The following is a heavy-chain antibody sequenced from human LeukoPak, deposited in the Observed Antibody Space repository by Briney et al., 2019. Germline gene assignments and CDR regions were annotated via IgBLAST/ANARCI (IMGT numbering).Heavy chain of an antibody. CDR2: IYYSGST. CDR1: GGSISSYY. V-gene: IGHV4-59*01. J-gene: IGHJ4*02. Sequence: SETLSLTCTVSGGSISSYYWSWIRQPPGKGLEWIGYIYYSGSTNYNPSLKSRVTISVDTSKNQFSLKLSSVTAADTAVYYCARGEVGATPIDYWGQGTLVTVSS. CDR3: ARGEVGATPIDY. D-gene: IGHD1-26*01.